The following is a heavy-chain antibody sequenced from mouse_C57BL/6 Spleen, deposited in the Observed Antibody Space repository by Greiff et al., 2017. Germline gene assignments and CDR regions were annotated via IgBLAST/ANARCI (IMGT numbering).Heavy chain of an antibody. V-gene: IGHV1-63*01. J-gene: IGHJ1*03. Sequence: VQLQQSGAELVRPGTSVQMSCKASGYTFTNYWIGWAKQRPGHGLEWIGDIYPGGGYTNYNEKFKGKATLTADKSSSTAYMQFSSLTSEDSAIYYCARSRGYDWYFDVWGTGTTVTVSS. D-gene: IGHD2-2*01. CDR1: GYTFTNYW. CDR3: ARSRGYDWYFDV. CDR2: IYPGGGYT.